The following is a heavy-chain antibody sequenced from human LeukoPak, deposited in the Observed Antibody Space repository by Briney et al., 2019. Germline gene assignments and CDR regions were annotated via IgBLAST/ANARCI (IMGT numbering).Heavy chain of an antibody. CDR2: ISGSGGST. D-gene: IGHD3-10*01. CDR1: GFTFSSYA. CDR3: AKIPITMVRGLSFDP. J-gene: IGHJ5*02. V-gene: IGHV3-23*01. Sequence: GGSLTLSCAASGFTFSSYAMSWVRQAPGKGLEWVSAISGSGGSTYYADSVKGRFTISRDNSKNTLYLQMNSLRAEDTAVYYCAKIPITMVRGLSFDPWGQGTLVTVSS.